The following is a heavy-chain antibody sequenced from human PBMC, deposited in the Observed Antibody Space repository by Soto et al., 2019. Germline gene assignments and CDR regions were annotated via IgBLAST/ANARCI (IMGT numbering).Heavy chain of an antibody. CDR1: GFTFSRYG. CDR2: IYYDGNNK. V-gene: IGHV3-33*01. CDR3: ATTGPDIVEVPAAPHYYYYYMDV. D-gene: IGHD2-2*01. Sequence: QVQLVESGGGVVQPGTSLRLSCAASGFTFSRYGMHWVRQAPGKGLEWVAIIYYDGNNKYYADSVKGRFTISRDNSKNTLYLQINSLRAEDTAVYYCATTGPDIVEVPAAPHYYYYYMDVWGRGTTVTVSS. J-gene: IGHJ6*03.